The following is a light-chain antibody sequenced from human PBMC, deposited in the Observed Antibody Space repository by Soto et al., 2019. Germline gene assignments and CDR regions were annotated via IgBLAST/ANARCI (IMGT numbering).Light chain of an antibody. CDR3: QQYAESPLT. Sequence: EVVLTQSPGTLSLSPGERATLSCRASQRVTSTYLAWYQQKPGQAPRLLIYGASNRATGIPDRFSGSGSGTDFTLTIRRLEPEDFAVYYCQQYAESPLTFGGGTKVEIK. CDR2: GAS. CDR1: QRVTSTY. V-gene: IGKV3-20*01. J-gene: IGKJ4*01.